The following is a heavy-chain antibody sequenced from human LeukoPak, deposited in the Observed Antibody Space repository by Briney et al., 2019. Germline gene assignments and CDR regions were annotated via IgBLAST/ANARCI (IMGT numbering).Heavy chain of an antibody. J-gene: IGHJ5*01. D-gene: IGHD3-22*01. CDR1: GYTFTNYD. CDR2: MNPNSGNT. V-gene: IGHV1-8*01. Sequence: ASVKVSCKASGYTFTNYDINWVRQATGQGLEWRGWMNPNSGNTGYAQKFQGRVNMTRDTSISTAYMELNSLRSEDTAVYYCTRDHYSDSKGKWFDPWGKGTLVTVSS. CDR3: TRDHYSDSKGKWFDP.